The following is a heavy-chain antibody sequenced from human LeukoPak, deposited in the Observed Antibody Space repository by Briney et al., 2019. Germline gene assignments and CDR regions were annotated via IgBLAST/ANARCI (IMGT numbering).Heavy chain of an antibody. CDR3: TTDGDLGYYFDY. CDR1: GFTFSNAW. CDR2: IKSKTDGWTT. D-gene: IGHD7-27*01. V-gene: IGHV3-15*01. Sequence: GGSLRLSCAASGFTFSNAWMSWVRQAPGKGLEWVGRIKSKTDGWTTDYAAPVKGRFTISRDNSKNTLYLQMNSLKTEDTAVYYCTTDGDLGYYFDYWGQGTLVTVSS. J-gene: IGHJ4*02.